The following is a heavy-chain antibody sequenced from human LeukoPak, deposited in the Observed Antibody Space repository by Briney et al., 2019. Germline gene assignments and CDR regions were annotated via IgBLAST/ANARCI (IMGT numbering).Heavy chain of an antibody. CDR3: AREARMSGYCSGGSCYPAYYYYGMDV. Sequence: SQTLSLTCAISGDSVSSNSAAWNWIRQSPSRGLEWLGRTYYRSKWYNDYAVSVKSRITINPDTSKNQFSPQLNSVTPEDTAVYYCAREARMSGYCSGGSCYPAYYYYGMDVWGQGTTVTVSS. J-gene: IGHJ6*02. CDR2: TYYRSKWYN. D-gene: IGHD2-15*01. V-gene: IGHV6-1*01. CDR1: GDSVSSNSAA.